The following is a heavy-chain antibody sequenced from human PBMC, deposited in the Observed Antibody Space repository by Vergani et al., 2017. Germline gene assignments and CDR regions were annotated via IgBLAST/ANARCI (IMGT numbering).Heavy chain of an antibody. J-gene: IGHJ4*02. D-gene: IGHD2-2*01. V-gene: IGHV1-3*01. CDR3: ARDAPVCSSTSGYVAGGFDY. CDR1: GYTFTSYA. CDR2: INAGNGNT. Sequence: QVQLVQSGAEVKKPGASVKVSCKASGYTFTSYAMHWVRQAPGQRLEWMGWINAGNGNTKYSQKFQGRVTITRDTSASTAYMELSSLRSEDTAVYYCARDAPVCSSTSGYVAGGFDYWGQGTLVTVSS.